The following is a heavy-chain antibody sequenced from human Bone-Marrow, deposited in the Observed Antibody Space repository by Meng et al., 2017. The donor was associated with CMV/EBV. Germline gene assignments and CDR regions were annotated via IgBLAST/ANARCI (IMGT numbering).Heavy chain of an antibody. CDR2: IHNGGSAT. V-gene: IGHV3-23*03. D-gene: IGHD2-15*01. J-gene: IGHJ4*02. Sequence: GESLKISCAASGFTFRNYAMSWVRQAPGKGLEWVSVIHNGGSATYYADSVKGRFTISRHDSKNTLYLQMNSLRAEDTAVYYCVKQGGPYQYYFDYWGQGTLVTVSS. CDR3: VKQGGPYQYYFDY. CDR1: GFTFRNYA.